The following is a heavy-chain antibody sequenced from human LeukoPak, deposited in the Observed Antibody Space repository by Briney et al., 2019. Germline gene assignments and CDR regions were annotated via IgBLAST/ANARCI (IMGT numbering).Heavy chain of an antibody. V-gene: IGHV3-30*03. CDR2: ISYDGSNK. CDR1: GFTFSGFW. D-gene: IGHD3-10*01. J-gene: IGHJ6*02. CDR3: ARAGYYGSGADYYGMDV. Sequence: GGSLRLSCAVSGFTFSGFWMSWSRQAPGKGLEWVAVISYDGSNKCYADSVKGRFTISRDNSKNTLYLQMNSLRAEDTAVYYCARAGYYGSGADYYGMDVWGQGTTVTVSS.